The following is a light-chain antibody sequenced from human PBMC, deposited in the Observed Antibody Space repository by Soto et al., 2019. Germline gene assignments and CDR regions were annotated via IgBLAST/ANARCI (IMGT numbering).Light chain of an antibody. CDR2: KAS. CDR1: QSISSW. J-gene: IGKJ1*01. V-gene: IGKV1-5*03. Sequence: VQMTHSPSTLSASVGDRVTITCPASQSISSWLAWYQQKPGKAPKLLIYKASTLKSGVPSRFSGSGSGTEFTLTISSLQPDDFATYYCQHYNSYSEAFGQGTKVDIK. CDR3: QHYNSYSEA.